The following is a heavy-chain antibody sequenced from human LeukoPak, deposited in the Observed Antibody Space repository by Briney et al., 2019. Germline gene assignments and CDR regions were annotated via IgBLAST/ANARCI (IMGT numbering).Heavy chain of an antibody. D-gene: IGHD5-12*01. Sequence: PGGSLRLSCVASGFTFSSNGMHSVRQAPGKGLEWVTFIQYDGSKKYYADSVKGRFTISRDNSKNTLYLQMNSLRAEDTAVYYCARHGYSGYGGFDYWGQGTLVTVSS. V-gene: IGHV3-30*02. CDR3: ARHGYSGYGGFDY. CDR2: IQYDGSKK. J-gene: IGHJ4*02. CDR1: GFTFSSNG.